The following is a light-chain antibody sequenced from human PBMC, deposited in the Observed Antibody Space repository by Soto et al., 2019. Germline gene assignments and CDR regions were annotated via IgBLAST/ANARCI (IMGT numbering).Light chain of an antibody. Sequence: IGLTRLQFSSPFTLGQRAPTSCGPSQTPLHRDENTTWSWLQQRPGQPPRLLIYKISNRFSGVSDRFSGSGAGTDFTLKISRVEAEDVGVYYCMQATQFPFLTFGGGTKVEIK. CDR3: MQATQFPFLT. CDR2: KIS. CDR1: QTPLHRDENTT. J-gene: IGKJ4*01. V-gene: IGKV2-24*01.